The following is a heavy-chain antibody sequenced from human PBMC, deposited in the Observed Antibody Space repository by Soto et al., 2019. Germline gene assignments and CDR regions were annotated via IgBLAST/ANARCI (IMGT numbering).Heavy chain of an antibody. D-gene: IGHD6-19*01. CDR1: GFTFSSYA. V-gene: IGHV3-23*01. CDR3: AKGVFAAVAGNGGFDY. Sequence: GGSLRLSCAASGFTFSSYAMSWVRQAPGKGLEWVSAISGSGGSTYYADSVKGRFTISRDNSKNTLYLQMNSLRAEDTAVYYCAKGVFAAVAGNGGFDYWGQGTLVTVSS. CDR2: ISGSGGST. J-gene: IGHJ4*01.